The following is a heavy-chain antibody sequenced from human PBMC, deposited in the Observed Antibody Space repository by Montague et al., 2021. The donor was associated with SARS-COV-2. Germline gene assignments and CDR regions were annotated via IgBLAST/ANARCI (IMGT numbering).Heavy chain of an antibody. CDR1: GGSISSGDYH. Sequence: SQTLSLTCTVSGGSISSGDYHWSWVRQPAGKGLEWIGYIYTLGSTNYNPSLKSRVTISIDTSKNQFSLKLSSVTAADTAVYFCARSPYGTTYLNGMDVWGQGTTVTVSS. CDR3: ARSPYGTTYLNGMDV. J-gene: IGHJ6*02. V-gene: IGHV4-61*09. CDR2: IYTLGST. D-gene: IGHD1-14*01.